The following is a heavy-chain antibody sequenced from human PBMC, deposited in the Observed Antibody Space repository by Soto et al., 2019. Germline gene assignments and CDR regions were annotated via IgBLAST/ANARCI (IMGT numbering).Heavy chain of an antibody. CDR2: ISGSGGST. Sequence: LSLTCAASGFTFSSYAMSWVRQAPGKGLEWVSAISGSGGSTYYADSVKGRFTISRDNSKNTLYLQMNSLRAEDTAVYYCAKDQRSGYSSGWYFDYWGQGTLVTVSS. J-gene: IGHJ4*02. D-gene: IGHD6-19*01. V-gene: IGHV3-23*01. CDR3: AKDQRSGYSSGWYFDY. CDR1: GFTFSSYA.